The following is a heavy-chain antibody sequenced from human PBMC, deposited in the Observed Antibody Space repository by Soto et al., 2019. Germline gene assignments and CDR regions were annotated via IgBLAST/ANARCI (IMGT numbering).Heavy chain of an antibody. D-gene: IGHD5-18*01. CDR2: FNPTGDTA. CDR1: GYTFTSYY. CDR3: ARGGRIVDTGIGYYYYHAMDV. Sequence: ASVKVSCKASGYTFTSYYIHWVRQAPGQGLEWMGIFNPTGDTASYAQMLQGRVTMTRDTSTGTAYMELGSLRSEDTAVYYCARGGRIVDTGIGYYYYHAMDVWGQGTTVTVSS. J-gene: IGHJ6*02. V-gene: IGHV1-46*01.